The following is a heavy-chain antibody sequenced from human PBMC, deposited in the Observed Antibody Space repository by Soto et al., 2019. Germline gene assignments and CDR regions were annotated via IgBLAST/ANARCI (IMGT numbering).Heavy chain of an antibody. V-gene: IGHV3-30*18. D-gene: IGHD6-19*01. Sequence: GGSLRLSCAVSGFTFSNSGMHWVRQAPGKGLEWVTFISHDGSKKDYADSVKGRFTISRDNPKNTLYLQMNSLRGEDTAVYYCAKDSTVSSAWYRIGFEESDAEYFQLWGQGTLVTVSS. J-gene: IGHJ1*01. CDR2: ISHDGSKK. CDR1: GFTFSNSG. CDR3: AKDSTVSSAWYRIGFEESDAEYFQL.